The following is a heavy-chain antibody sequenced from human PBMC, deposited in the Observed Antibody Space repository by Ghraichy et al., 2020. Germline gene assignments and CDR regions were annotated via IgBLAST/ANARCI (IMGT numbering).Heavy chain of an antibody. Sequence: GESLNITCAASGFSFSNAWMSWVRQAPGKGLEWVGHIKTKTDGGTTDYAAPVKGRFTISRDDSKNTLYLQMNSLKTEDTAVYYCTTGDTDWNYGGGWYFDLWGRGTLVTVSS. D-gene: IGHD1-7*01. CDR3: TTGDTDWNYGGGWYFDL. J-gene: IGHJ2*01. V-gene: IGHV3-15*01. CDR2: IKTKTDGGTT. CDR1: GFSFSNAW.